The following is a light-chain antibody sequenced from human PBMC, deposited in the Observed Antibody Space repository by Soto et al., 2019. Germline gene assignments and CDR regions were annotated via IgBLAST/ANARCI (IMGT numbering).Light chain of an antibody. CDR2: DAS. Sequence: EIVLTQPPATLSLSPGERATLSCRASQSVSSYLAWYQQKPGQAPRLLIYDASNRATGIPARFSGSGSGTDFTLTISRLEPEDFAVYYCQQYGSSLTFGQGTRLEIK. V-gene: IGKV3-11*01. CDR3: QQYGSSLT. CDR1: QSVSSY. J-gene: IGKJ5*01.